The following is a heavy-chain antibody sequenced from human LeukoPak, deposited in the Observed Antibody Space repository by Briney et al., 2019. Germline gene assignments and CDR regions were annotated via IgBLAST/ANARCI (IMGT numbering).Heavy chain of an antibody. Sequence: GGSLRLSCAASGFTFSSYSMNWVRQAPGKGLEWVSSISSSSSYIYYADSVKGRFTISRDNSKNTLYLQMNSLRAEDTAVYYCAKLTYYYDSSGPFDYWGQGTLVTVSS. J-gene: IGHJ4*02. D-gene: IGHD3-22*01. CDR1: GFTFSSYS. CDR2: ISSSSSYI. CDR3: AKLTYYYDSSGPFDY. V-gene: IGHV3-21*04.